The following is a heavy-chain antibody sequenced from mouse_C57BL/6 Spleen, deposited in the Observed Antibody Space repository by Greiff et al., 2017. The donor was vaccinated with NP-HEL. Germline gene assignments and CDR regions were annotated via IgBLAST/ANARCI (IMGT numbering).Heavy chain of an antibody. CDR3: ARREFITTVVARGDMDD. J-gene: IGHJ4*01. CDR2: IYPRSGNT. CDR1: GYTFTSYG. Sequence: QVHVKQSGAELARPGASVKLSCKASGYTFTSYGISWVKQSTGQGLEWIGEIYPRSGNTYYNEKFKGKATLTADKSSSTAYMELRSLTSEDSAVYFCARREFITTVVARGDMDDWGQGTSVTVS. V-gene: IGHV1-81*01. D-gene: IGHD1-1*01.